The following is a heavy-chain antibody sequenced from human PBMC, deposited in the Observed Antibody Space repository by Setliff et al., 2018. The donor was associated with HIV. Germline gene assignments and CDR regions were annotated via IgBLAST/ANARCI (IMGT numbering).Heavy chain of an antibody. D-gene: IGHD2-2*01. CDR1: GFTFSNYG. Sequence: GGSLRLSCAASGFTFSNYGMHWVRQAPGKGLEWVAVIWYDANNKYYADSVKDRFTISRDNSKNTLYLQMNSLRAEDTAVYYCAKEQVPAAIQFHYYYMDVWGKGTTVTVSS. J-gene: IGHJ6*03. V-gene: IGHV3-33*06. CDR2: IWYDANNK. CDR3: AKEQVPAAIQFHYYYMDV.